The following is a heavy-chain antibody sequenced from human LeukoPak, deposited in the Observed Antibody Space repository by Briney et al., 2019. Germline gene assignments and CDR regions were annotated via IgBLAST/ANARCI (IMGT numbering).Heavy chain of an antibody. Sequence: GGSLRLSCTASGFSFSSYNINWVRQAPGKGLEWVSYISRGSTTIYYADSLKGRFTISRDNAKNSLYLEMNSLRAEDTAVYYCAISSSYDYFDYWGQGTLVTVSS. D-gene: IGHD2-15*01. V-gene: IGHV3-48*01. CDR2: ISRGSTTI. CDR1: GFSFSSYN. CDR3: AISSSYDYFDY. J-gene: IGHJ4*02.